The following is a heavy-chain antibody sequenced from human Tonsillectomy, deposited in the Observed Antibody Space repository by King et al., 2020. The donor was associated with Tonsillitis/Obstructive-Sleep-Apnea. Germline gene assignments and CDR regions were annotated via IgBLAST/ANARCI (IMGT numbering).Heavy chain of an antibody. CDR1: GYTFTSFA. J-gene: IGHJ4*02. V-gene: IGHV7-4-1*02. Sequence: QLVQSGSELKKPGASVKVSCKASGYTFTSFAMNWVRQAPGQGLEGVGWINTNTGNQTYAQGFTGRFVFSLDTSVSTAYLQINGLKAEDTALYYCARDPRVAVAGSFDYWGQGTLVTVSS. CDR2: INTNTGNQ. CDR3: ARDPRVAVAGSFDY. D-gene: IGHD6-19*01.